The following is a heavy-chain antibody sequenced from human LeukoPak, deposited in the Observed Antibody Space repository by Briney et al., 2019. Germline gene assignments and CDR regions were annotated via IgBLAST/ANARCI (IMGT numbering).Heavy chain of an antibody. CDR2: IFDSETT. CDR3: ARDLRSPRAFDI. D-gene: IGHD1-26*01. CDR1: GGSVSSDKYY. Sequence: SETLSLTCTVSGGSVSSDKYYWTWIRQPPGKGLEWIGFIFDSETTQYNPSLKSRLTMSVDTSKNQFSLEVSSVTTADTAVYYCARDLRSPRAFDIWGQGTTVTVSS. V-gene: IGHV4-61*01. J-gene: IGHJ3*02.